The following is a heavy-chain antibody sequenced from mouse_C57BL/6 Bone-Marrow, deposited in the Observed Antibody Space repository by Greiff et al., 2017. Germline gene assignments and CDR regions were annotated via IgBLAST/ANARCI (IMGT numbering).Heavy chain of an antibody. J-gene: IGHJ1*03. D-gene: IGHD2-3*01. Sequence: ESGPGLVKPSQSLSLTCSVTGYSITSGYYWNWIRQFPGNKLEWMGYISYDGSNNYNPSLKNRISITRDTSKNQFFLKLNSVTTEDTATYYCARAKGWLLRWYFDVWGTGTTVTVSS. V-gene: IGHV3-6*01. CDR3: ARAKGWLLRWYFDV. CDR1: GYSITSGYY. CDR2: ISYDGSN.